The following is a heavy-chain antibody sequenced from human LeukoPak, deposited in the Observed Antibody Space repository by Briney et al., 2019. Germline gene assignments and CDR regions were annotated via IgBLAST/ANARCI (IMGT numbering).Heavy chain of an antibody. V-gene: IGHV3-21*01. CDR2: ISSSSSYI. CDR1: GFTFSSYS. J-gene: IGHJ4*02. Sequence: GGSLRLSCAASGFTFSSYSMNWVRQAPGKGLEGVSSISSSSSYIYYADSVKGRFTISRDNAKNSLYLQMNSLRAEDTAVYYCARVTPPLLGYCSGGSCYADYWGQGTLVTVSS. CDR3: ARVTPPLLGYCSGGSCYADY. D-gene: IGHD2-15*01.